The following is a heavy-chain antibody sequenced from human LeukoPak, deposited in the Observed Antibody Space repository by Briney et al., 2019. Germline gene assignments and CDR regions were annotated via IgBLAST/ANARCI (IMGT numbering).Heavy chain of an antibody. V-gene: IGHV3-21*01. D-gene: IGHD6-13*01. J-gene: IGHJ4*02. CDR3: ARDFFPIVDSSWYEIGY. CDR1: GFTFSSYS. Sequence: GGSLRLPCAASGFTFSSYSMNWVRQAPGKGLEWVSSISSSSSYIYYADSVKGRFTISRDNAKNSLYLQMDSLRTEDTAVYYCARDFFPIVDSSWYEIGYWGQGTLVTVSS. CDR2: ISSSSSYI.